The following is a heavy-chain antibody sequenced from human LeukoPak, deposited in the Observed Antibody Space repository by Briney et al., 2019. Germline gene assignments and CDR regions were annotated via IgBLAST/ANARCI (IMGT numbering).Heavy chain of an antibody. Sequence: SETLSLTCSVSGASISRHYWSRIRQPAGKGVEWIGTMYTSGSTDYNPSLKSRLTMSVDTSKNQFSLKLTSVTAADTALYYCARLTIFGVVIPDAFDIWGQGTMVRVSS. CDR1: GASISRHY. CDR2: MYTSGST. V-gene: IGHV4-4*07. J-gene: IGHJ3*02. D-gene: IGHD3-3*01. CDR3: ARLTIFGVVIPDAFDI.